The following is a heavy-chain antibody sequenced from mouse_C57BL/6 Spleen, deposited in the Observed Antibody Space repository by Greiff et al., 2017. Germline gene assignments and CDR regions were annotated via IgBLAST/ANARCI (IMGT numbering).Heavy chain of an antibody. D-gene: IGHD1-1*01. CDR2: ISNGGGST. J-gene: IGHJ3*01. CDR3: ARPGYGSSYGFAY. Sequence: EVQLVESGGGLVQPGGSLKLSCAASGFTFSDYYMYWVRQTPEKRLEWVAYISNGGGSTYYPDTVKGRFTISRDNAKNTLYLQMSRLKSEDTAMYYCARPGYGSSYGFAYWGQGTLVTVSA. V-gene: IGHV5-12*01. CDR1: GFTFSDYY.